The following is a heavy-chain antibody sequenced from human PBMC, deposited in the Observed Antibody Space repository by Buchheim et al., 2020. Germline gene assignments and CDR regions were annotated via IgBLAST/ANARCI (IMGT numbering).Heavy chain of an antibody. D-gene: IGHD4-17*01. Sequence: QVQLVESGGGVVQPGRSLRLSCAASGFTFSSYAMHWVRQAPGKGLEWVAVISYDGSNKYYADSVKGRFTISRDNSKNTLYLQMNSQRAEDTAVYYCAREYGDSGDAFDIWGQGT. CDR2: ISYDGSNK. V-gene: IGHV3-30*04. CDR3: AREYGDSGDAFDI. J-gene: IGHJ3*02. CDR1: GFTFSSYA.